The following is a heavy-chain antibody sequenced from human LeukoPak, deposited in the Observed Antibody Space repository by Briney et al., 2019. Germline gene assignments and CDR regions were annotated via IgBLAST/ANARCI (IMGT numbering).Heavy chain of an antibody. CDR3: AIYGSGSSSFDY. CDR1: GFTFSSYA. V-gene: IGHV3-30*14. D-gene: IGHD3-10*01. CDR2: ISYDGSNK. J-gene: IGHJ4*02. Sequence: PGGSLRLSCAASGFTFSSYAMHWVRQAPGKGLEWVAVISYDGSNKYYADSVKGRFTISRDNSKNTLYLQMGSLRAENMAVYYCAIYGSGSSSFDYWGQGTLVTVSS.